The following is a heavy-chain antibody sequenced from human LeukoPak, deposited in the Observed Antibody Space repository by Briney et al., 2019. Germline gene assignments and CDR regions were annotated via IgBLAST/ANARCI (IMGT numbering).Heavy chain of an antibody. CDR3: ASQYSSNAFDV. CDR1: GFTFSSYS. D-gene: IGHD6-6*01. V-gene: IGHV3-21*04. J-gene: IGHJ3*01. CDR2: ISSSSSYI. Sequence: GGSLRLSCAASGFTFSSYSMNWVRQAPGKGLEWVSSISSSSSYIYYADSVKGRFTISRDKSKNTLYLQMNSLRVEDTAVYYCASQYSSNAFDVWGQGTMVTVSS.